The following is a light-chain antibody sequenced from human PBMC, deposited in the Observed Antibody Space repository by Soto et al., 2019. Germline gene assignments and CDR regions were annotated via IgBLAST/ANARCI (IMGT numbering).Light chain of an antibody. CDR3: HSYTTTGSLWV. J-gene: IGLJ3*02. Sequence: QSALTQPASVSGSLGQSFTISCTGTSRDVGGYNYVSWYQHHPGKGPKVLIYEVSYRPSGVSDRFSGSKSGNTASLTISGLQPEDEAHYYCHSYTTTGSLWVFGGGTKLTVL. CDR1: SRDVGGYNY. V-gene: IGLV2-14*01. CDR2: EVS.